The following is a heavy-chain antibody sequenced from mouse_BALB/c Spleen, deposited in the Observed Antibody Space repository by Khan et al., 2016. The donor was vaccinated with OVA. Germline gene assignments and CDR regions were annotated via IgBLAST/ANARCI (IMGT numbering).Heavy chain of an antibody. D-gene: IGHD1-1*01. CDR1: GYTFTSYW. V-gene: IGHV1S81*02. J-gene: IGHJ2*01. Sequence: QVQLQQSGAELVKAGASVKMSCKASGYTFTSYWMHWVKQRLGQGLEWFAETNPTNGRTYYNEKFKSKATLTVDKSSGTAYMLLSGPTFEDSAVYDCARIKKIVATYFDYWGQGTTLTVSS. CDR2: TNPTNGRT. CDR3: ARIKKIVATYFDY.